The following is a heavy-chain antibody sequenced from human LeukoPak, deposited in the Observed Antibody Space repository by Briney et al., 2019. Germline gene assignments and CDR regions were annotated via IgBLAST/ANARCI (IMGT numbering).Heavy chain of an antibody. V-gene: IGHV4-39*07. J-gene: IGHJ6*02. Sequence: SETLSLTCTVSGGSISSSSYYCGWIRQPPGKGLEWIGSIYYSGSTYYNPSLKSRVTISVDTSKNQFSLKLSSVTAADTAVYYCARVIWGSGTSNIYYYGMDVWGQGTTATVSS. D-gene: IGHD3-10*01. CDR3: ARVIWGSGTSNIYYYGMDV. CDR2: IYYSGST. CDR1: GGSISSSSYY.